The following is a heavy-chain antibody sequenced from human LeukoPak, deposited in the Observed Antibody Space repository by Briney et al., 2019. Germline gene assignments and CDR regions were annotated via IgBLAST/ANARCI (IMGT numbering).Heavy chain of an antibody. CDR1: GVSISSYY. CDR2: IYYSGST. D-gene: IGHD4-17*01. J-gene: IGHJ4*02. V-gene: IGHV4-59*01. CDR3: ARQDYGDYDYYFDY. Sequence: PSETLSLTCTVSGVSISSYYWSCIRQPPGKGLEWIGYIYYSGSTNCNPSLKSRVTISVDTSKNQFSLKLSSVTAADTAVYYCARQDYGDYDYYFDYWGQGTLVTVSS.